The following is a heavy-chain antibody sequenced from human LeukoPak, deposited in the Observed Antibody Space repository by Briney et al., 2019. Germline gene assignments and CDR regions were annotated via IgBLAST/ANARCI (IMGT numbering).Heavy chain of an antibody. CDR3: ARDLTYCSGGSCYSVV. Sequence: SVKVSCMASGGTFSSYAISWVRQAPGQGLEWMGGIIPIFGTANYAQKFQGRVTITADESTSTAYMELSSLRSEDTAVYYCARDLTYCSGGSCYSVVWGQGTTVTVSS. CDR2: IIPIFGTA. J-gene: IGHJ6*02. CDR1: GGTFSSYA. V-gene: IGHV1-69*01. D-gene: IGHD2-15*01.